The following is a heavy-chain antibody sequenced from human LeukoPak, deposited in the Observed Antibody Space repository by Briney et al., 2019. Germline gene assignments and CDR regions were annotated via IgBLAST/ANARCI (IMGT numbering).Heavy chain of an antibody. CDR2: LNSDGSST. D-gene: IGHD2-15*01. J-gene: IGHJ4*02. CDR1: GFTFSNYW. CDR3: AKEGYCSGGSCPRY. Sequence: GGSLRLSCAASGFTFSNYWMHWVRQAPGKGLVWVSRLNSDGSSTNYADSVKGRFTISRDNSKNTLYLQMNNLRAEDTAVYYCAKEGYCSGGSCPRYWGQGTLVTVSS. V-gene: IGHV3-74*01.